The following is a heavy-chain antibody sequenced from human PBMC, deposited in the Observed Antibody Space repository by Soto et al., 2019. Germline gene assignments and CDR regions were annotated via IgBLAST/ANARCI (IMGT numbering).Heavy chain of an antibody. D-gene: IGHD2-2*01. V-gene: IGHV3-7*01. CDR3: ARGCVPAATCFDY. CDR1: GFTFSSYW. J-gene: IGHJ4*02. Sequence: GGSLRLSCAASGFTFSSYWMSWVRQAPGKGLEWVANIKQDGSEKYYVDSVKGRFTISRDNAKNSLYLQMNSLRAEDTAVYYCARGCVPAATCFDYWGQGTLVTVSS. CDR2: IKQDGSEK.